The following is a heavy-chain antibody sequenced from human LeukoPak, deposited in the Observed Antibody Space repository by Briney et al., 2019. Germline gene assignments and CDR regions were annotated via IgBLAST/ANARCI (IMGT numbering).Heavy chain of an antibody. J-gene: IGHJ5*02. CDR1: GYTFTGYY. Sequence: GASVKVSCKASGYTFTGYYMHWVRQAPGQGLEWMGWINPNSGGTNYAQKFQGRVTMTRDTSISTAYMELSRLRSDDTAVYHCARDRKDCSSTSCYFRVSDWFDPWGQGTLVTVSS. V-gene: IGHV1-2*02. CDR2: INPNSGGT. CDR3: ARDRKDCSSTSCYFRVSDWFDP. D-gene: IGHD2-2*01.